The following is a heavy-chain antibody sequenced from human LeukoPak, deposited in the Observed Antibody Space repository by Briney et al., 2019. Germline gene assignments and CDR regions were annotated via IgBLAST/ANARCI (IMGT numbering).Heavy chain of an antibody. CDR1: GYTFTGYY. Sequence: ASVKVSCKASGYTFTGYYMHWVRQATGQGLEWMGWMNPNSGNTGYAQKFQGRVTMTRNTSISTAYMELSSLRSEDTAVYYCARGGLYSSSWYGRAYWGQGTLVTVSS. CDR3: ARGGLYSSSWYGRAY. V-gene: IGHV1-8*02. D-gene: IGHD6-13*01. J-gene: IGHJ4*02. CDR2: MNPNSGNT.